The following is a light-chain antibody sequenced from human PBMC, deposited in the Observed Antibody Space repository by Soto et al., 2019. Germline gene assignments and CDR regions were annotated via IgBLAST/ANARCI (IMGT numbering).Light chain of an antibody. CDR1: QSVSSGY. J-gene: IGKJ5*01. CDR3: QQYGGSPAMT. CDR2: GAG. Sequence: EIVLTQSPGSLSLSPGERATLSCRASQSVSSGYVAWYQQKPGQSPRLLMYGAGNKASGIPDRFRGSGSGTDFSLTLCTVEPEHFAVYYCQQYGGSPAMTFGQGTRLDMK. V-gene: IGKV3-20*01.